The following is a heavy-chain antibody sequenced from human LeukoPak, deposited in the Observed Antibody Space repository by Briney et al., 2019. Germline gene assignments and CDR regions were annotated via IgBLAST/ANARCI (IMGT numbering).Heavy chain of an antibody. V-gene: IGHV4-59*01. J-gene: IGHJ3*02. Sequence: SETLSLTCTVSGGSISSYYWSWIRQPPGKGLEWIGYIYYSGSTNYNPSLKSRVTISVDTSKNQFSLKLSSVTAADTAVYYCARGRINLGAFDIWGQGTMVTVSS. CDR3: ARGRINLGAFDI. CDR1: GGSISSYY. CDR2: IYYSGST. D-gene: IGHD7-27*01.